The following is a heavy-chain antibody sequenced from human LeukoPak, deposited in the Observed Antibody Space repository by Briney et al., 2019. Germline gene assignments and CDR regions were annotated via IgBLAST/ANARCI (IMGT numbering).Heavy chain of an antibody. CDR1: GFSFSSYA. CDR3: AKDLVATMHEGYDI. Sequence: TGGSLRLSCAVSGFSFSSYAMSWVRQAPGKGLEWVSAISGSGGRTYYAHSVKGRFTISRDSSKNTLYLQMNSLRAEDTAIYYCAKDLVATMHEGYDIWGQGTMVTVSS. J-gene: IGHJ3*02. CDR2: ISGSGGRT. V-gene: IGHV3-23*01. D-gene: IGHD5-12*01.